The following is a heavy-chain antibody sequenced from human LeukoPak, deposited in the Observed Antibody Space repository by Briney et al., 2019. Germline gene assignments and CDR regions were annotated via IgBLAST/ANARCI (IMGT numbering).Heavy chain of an antibody. CDR2: ISRSSTTI. CDR3: ARDPVGVRYSSGPGAKFDY. CDR1: GFTVSSYS. V-gene: IGHV3-48*04. D-gene: IGHD6-19*01. J-gene: IGHJ4*02. Sequence: GGSLRLSCAASGFTVSSYSMNWVRQAPGKGLEWDSDISRSSTTIYYADSVKGRFTISRDNAKNSLYLQMNSLRAEDTAVYYCARDPVGVRYSSGPGAKFDYWGQGTLVTVSS.